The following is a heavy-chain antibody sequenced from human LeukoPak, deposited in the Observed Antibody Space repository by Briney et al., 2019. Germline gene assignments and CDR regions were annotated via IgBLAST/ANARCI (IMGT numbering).Heavy chain of an antibody. J-gene: IGHJ4*02. D-gene: IGHD5-12*01. CDR2: ISAYNGNT. V-gene: IGHV1-18*01. CDR3: ARGLNSAYGFDY. CDR1: GYTFTSYG. Sequence: ASVKVSCKASGYTFTSYGISWVRPAPGKGLEWMGWISAYNGNTNYAQKLQGRVTMTTDTSASTAYMELRSLRSDDTAIYYCARGLNSAYGFDYWGQGTLVTVSS.